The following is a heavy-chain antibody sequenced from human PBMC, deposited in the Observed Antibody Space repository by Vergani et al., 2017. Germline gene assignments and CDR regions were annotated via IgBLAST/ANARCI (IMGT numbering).Heavy chain of an antibody. V-gene: IGHV1-69*04. CDR2: IIPILGIA. D-gene: IGHD5-18*01. CDR3: ARELRGIQLWLFDY. Sequence: QVQLVQSGAEVKKPGSSVKVSCKASGGTFSSYAISWVRQAPGQGLEWMGRIIPILGIANYAQKLQGRVTMTTDTSTSTAYMELRSLRSDDTAVYYCARELRGIQLWLFDYWGQGTLVTVSS. CDR1: GGTFSSYA. J-gene: IGHJ4*02.